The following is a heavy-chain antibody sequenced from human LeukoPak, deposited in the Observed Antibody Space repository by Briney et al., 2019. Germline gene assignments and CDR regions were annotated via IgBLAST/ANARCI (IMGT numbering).Heavy chain of an antibody. V-gene: IGHV4-34*01. J-gene: IGHJ4*02. CDR2: INHSGST. CDR1: GGSFSGYY. Sequence: PSETLSLPCAVYGGSFSGYYWSWIRQPPGKGLEWIGEINHSGSTNYNPSLKSRVTISVDTSKDQFSLKLSSVTAADTAVYYCSRSGDGYNYGDYWGQGTLVTVSS. D-gene: IGHD5-24*01. CDR3: SRSGDGYNYGDY.